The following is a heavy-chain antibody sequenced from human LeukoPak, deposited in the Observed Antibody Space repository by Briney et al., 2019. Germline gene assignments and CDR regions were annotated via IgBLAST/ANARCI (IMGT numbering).Heavy chain of an antibody. CDR1: GDSISSSRYH. D-gene: IGHD3-9*01. CDR2: IYYTGSI. CDR3: ARLGKGNYDILTGYYLYYFDY. J-gene: IGHJ4*02. Sequence: SETLSLTCIVSGDSISSSRYHWGWIRQPPGKGLEWIGSIYYTGSIYYNPSLNSRVTISVDTSKNQFSLKLSSVTAADTAVYYCARLGKGNYDILTGYYLYYFDYWGQGTLVTVSS. V-gene: IGHV4-39*07.